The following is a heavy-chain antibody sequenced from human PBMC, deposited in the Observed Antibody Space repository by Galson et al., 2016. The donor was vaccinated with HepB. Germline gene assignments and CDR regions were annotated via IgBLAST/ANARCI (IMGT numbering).Heavy chain of an antibody. V-gene: IGHV5-51*01. CDR3: ARLRCYDSNGYSGDY. CDR1: GYSFTCYW. D-gene: IGHD3-22*01. J-gene: IGHJ4*02. Sequence: QSGAEVKKPGESLKISCEGSGYSFTCYWICWVRQMPGKGLAWMGTIYPGDSDTRYSPSSQGQVTISVDKSISTAYLQWGSLKASDTAMYYCARLRCYDSNGYSGDYWGQGTLVTVSS. CDR2: IYPGDSDT.